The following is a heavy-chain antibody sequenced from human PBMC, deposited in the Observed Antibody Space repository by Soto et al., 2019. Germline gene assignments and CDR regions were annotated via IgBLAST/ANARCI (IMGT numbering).Heavy chain of an antibody. J-gene: IGHJ6*02. D-gene: IGHD1-1*01. CDR1: GFSFSSHG. CDR3: AKDFELPDGDYYHYGMDV. V-gene: IGHV3-30*18. CDR2: ISNEGSNK. Sequence: QVQLVESGGGVVQPGGSLTLSCVASGFSFSSHGMYWVRQAPGRGLEWVAFISNEGSNKNYVDSVKGRFTISRDNSKKTVYLHMTSLRAEDTALYYCAKDFELPDGDYYHYGMDVWDQGTTVSVSS.